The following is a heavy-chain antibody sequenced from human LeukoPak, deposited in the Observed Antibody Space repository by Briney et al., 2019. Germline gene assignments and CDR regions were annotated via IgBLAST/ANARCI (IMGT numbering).Heavy chain of an antibody. CDR1: GGTFSRYA. CDR2: IIPIFGTA. Sequence: SVKVSCKASGGTFSRYAINWVRQAPGQGLEWMGGIIPIFGTANYAQKFQGRVTITADESTSTAYMELSSLRSEDTAVYYCASHSGSYSGMRYYYYGMDVWGQGTTVTVSS. D-gene: IGHD1-26*01. J-gene: IGHJ6*02. V-gene: IGHV1-69*13. CDR3: ASHSGSYSGMRYYYYGMDV.